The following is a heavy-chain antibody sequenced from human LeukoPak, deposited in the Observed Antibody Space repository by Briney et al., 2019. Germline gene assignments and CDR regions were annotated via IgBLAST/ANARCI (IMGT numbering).Heavy chain of an antibody. J-gene: IGHJ4*02. CDR3: ARDRNSGWGSNFDY. CDR1: GGSISSFY. V-gene: IGHV4-4*07. D-gene: IGHD6-25*01. CDR2: IYTSGST. Sequence: PSETLSLTCTVSGGSISSFYWSWIRQPGEKGLEWIGRIYTSGSTNYNPSLKSRVTMSVDTSKNQFSLKLNSVTAADTAVYYCARDRNSGWGSNFDYWGQGTLVTVSS.